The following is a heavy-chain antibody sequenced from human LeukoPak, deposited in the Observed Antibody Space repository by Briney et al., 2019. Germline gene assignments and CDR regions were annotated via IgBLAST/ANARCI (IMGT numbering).Heavy chain of an antibody. CDR3: ARADCSASTCYLRRSWFDP. CDR1: GFSINSYD. D-gene: IGHD3-9*01. CDR2: ISPKSDFI. V-gene: IGHV3-21*01. Sequence: GGSLKLSCTASGFSINSYDMNWVRQAPGKGLEWVSSISPKSDFIYYSDSVRGRFTISRDNADNSLYLQMNSMRAEDTAVYYCARADCSASTCYLRRSWFDPWGQGTLVTVSS. J-gene: IGHJ5*02.